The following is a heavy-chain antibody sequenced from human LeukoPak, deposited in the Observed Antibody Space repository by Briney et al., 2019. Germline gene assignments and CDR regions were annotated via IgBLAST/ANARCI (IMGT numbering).Heavy chain of an antibody. D-gene: IGHD3-10*01. CDR2: ISGSGGNT. Sequence: GGSLRLSCAASGFTFGSSAMSWVRQAPGKGLEWVSAISGSGGNTYYAASVKGRFTISRDNSKSTVYLQMNSLGAEDTAVYYCAKEMVRGVIADFDFWGQGTLVTVSS. V-gene: IGHV3-23*01. J-gene: IGHJ4*02. CDR3: AKEMVRGVIADFDF. CDR1: GFTFGSSA.